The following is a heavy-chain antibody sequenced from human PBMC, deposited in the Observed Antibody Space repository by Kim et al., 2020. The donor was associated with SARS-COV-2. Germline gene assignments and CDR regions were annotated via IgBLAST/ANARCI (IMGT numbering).Heavy chain of an antibody. V-gene: IGHV4-39*01. CDR3: VCLSSGWFAY. CDR2: RT. D-gene: IGHD6-19*01. Sequence: RTYYNPSLKSRVTISVDTSKNQFSLKLSSVTAADTAVYYCVCLSSGWFAYWGQGTLVTVSS. J-gene: IGHJ4*02.